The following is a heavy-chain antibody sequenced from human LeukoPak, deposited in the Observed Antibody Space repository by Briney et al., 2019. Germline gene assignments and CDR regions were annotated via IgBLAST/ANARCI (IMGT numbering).Heavy chain of an antibody. J-gene: IGHJ3*02. V-gene: IGHV4-39*01. CDR2: IYYSGST. Sequence: SETLSLTCTVSGGSISSSSYYWGWIRQPPGKGLEWIGSIYYSGSTYYNPSLKSRVTISVDTSKNQFSLKLSSVTAADTAVYYCARFRRLLGYCSSTSCYGAFDIWGQGTMVTVSS. CDR1: GGSISSSSYY. CDR3: ARFRRLLGYCSSTSCYGAFDI. D-gene: IGHD2-2*01.